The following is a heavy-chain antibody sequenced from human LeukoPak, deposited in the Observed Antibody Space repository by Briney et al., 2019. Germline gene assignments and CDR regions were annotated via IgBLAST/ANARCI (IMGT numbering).Heavy chain of an antibody. D-gene: IGHD3-22*01. CDR1: GYTFTSYY. CDR3: ARTNYYDSSGYRPDAFDI. J-gene: IGHJ3*02. CDR2: INPSGGST. Sequence: GASVKVSCKASGYTFTSYYMHWVRQAPGQGLEWMGIINPSGGSTSYAQKFQGRVTMTRDTSTSTVYMELSSLRSEDTAVYYCARTNYYDSSGYRPDAFDIWGQGTMVTVSS. V-gene: IGHV1-46*01.